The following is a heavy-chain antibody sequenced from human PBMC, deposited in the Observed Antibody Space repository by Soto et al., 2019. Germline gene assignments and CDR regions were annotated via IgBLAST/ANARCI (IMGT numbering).Heavy chain of an antibody. CDR3: AAGPIYEYSSSFHYYYGMDV. J-gene: IGHJ6*02. Sequence: SVKVSCKASGGTFSSYAISWVRQAPGQGLEWMGGIIPIFGTANYAQKFQGRVTITADESTSTAYMELSSLRSEDTAVYYCAAGPIYEYSSSFHYYYGMDVWGQGTTVTVSS. D-gene: IGHD6-6*01. CDR1: GGTFSSYA. CDR2: IIPIFGTA. V-gene: IGHV1-69*13.